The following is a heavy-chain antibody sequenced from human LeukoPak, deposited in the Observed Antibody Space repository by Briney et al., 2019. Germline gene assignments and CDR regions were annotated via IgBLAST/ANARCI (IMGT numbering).Heavy chain of an antibody. CDR3: ARDSAVATYYGVDV. CDR2: IQSDGTEK. D-gene: IGHD6-19*01. Sequence: PGGSLRLSCAASGFTFSSYSMNWVRQAPGKGLEWVANIQSDGTEKNYVDSVQGRFTISRDNAKTSLYLQMNSLRADDTAVYYCARDSAVATYYGVDVWGQGITVTVSS. CDR1: GFTFSSYS. J-gene: IGHJ6*02. V-gene: IGHV3-7*01.